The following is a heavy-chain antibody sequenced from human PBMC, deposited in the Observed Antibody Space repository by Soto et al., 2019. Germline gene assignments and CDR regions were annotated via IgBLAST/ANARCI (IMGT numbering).Heavy chain of an antibody. D-gene: IGHD3-10*01. CDR2: IYYSGST. CDR1: GGSISSYY. J-gene: IGHJ4*02. CDR3: ARGVRYYSSEKPANFDY. Sequence: SETLSLTCTVSGGSISSYYWSWIRQPPGKGLEWIGYIYYSGSTNYNPSLKSRVTISVDTSKNQFSLKLSSVTAADTAVYYCARGVRYYSSEKPANFDYWGQGALVTVSS. V-gene: IGHV4-59*01.